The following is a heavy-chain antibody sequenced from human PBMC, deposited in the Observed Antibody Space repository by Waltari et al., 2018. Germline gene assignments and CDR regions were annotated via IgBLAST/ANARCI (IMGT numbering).Heavy chain of an antibody. CDR1: GFTFSSAW. Sequence: EVQLVESGEGLVKPGGSLRLSCAGSGFTFSSAWMSWFRQAPGKGLEWLGSIKSKAHGGTTEYAAPVKGRFTISRDNAKNSLYLQMNSLRAEDTAVYYCARDRPAAPDAFDIWGQGTMVTVSS. D-gene: IGHD6-13*01. J-gene: IGHJ3*02. CDR2: IKSKAHGGTT. CDR3: ARDRPAAPDAFDI. V-gene: IGHV3-15*01.